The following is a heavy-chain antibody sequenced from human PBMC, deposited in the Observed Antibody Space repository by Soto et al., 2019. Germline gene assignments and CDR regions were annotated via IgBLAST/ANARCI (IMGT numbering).Heavy chain of an antibody. J-gene: IGHJ6*03. CDR2: MNPNSGNT. D-gene: IGHD1-1*01. CDR1: GYTFTSYD. Sequence: QVQLVQSGAEVKKPGASVKVSCKASGYTFTSYDINWVRQATGQGLEWMGWMNPNSGNTGYAQKVQGRVTMTRNTSISTAYMELSSLRSEDTAVYYCARDLHNDYYYYYRDVWGKGTTVTVSS. CDR3: ARDLHNDYYYYYRDV. V-gene: IGHV1-8*01.